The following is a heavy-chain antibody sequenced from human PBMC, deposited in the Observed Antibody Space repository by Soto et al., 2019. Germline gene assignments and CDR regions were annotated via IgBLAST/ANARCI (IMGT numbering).Heavy chain of an antibody. Sequence: QVRLVESGGGVVQPGRTLRLSCAASGFSFKSYSMHWVRHVPGRGLEWVALVAYDGTIKHYADSVKGRFTISRDNSKNTLFLQIIVLGSDHTATSYCAKGISDLRNLTWLLGNYFDTWGQGPLVTVSS. V-gene: IGHV3-30*18. J-gene: IGHJ4*02. CDR3: AKGISDLRNLTWLLGNYFDT. D-gene: IGHD3-22*01. CDR2: VAYDGTIK. CDR1: GFSFKSYS.